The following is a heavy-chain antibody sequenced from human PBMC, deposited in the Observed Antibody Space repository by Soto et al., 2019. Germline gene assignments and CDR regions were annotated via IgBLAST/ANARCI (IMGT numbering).Heavy chain of an antibody. Sequence: SETLSLTCTVSGASTSSYYWSWIRQPPGKGLEWIGYIYYSGSTNYNPSLKSRVTISVDKSKNQFSLKLSSVTAADTAVYYCARGVYGRDSLWGRGTLVTVSS. CDR1: GASTSSYY. V-gene: IGHV4-59*12. CDR2: IYYSGST. CDR3: ARGVYGRDSL. D-gene: IGHD2-21*02. J-gene: IGHJ4*02.